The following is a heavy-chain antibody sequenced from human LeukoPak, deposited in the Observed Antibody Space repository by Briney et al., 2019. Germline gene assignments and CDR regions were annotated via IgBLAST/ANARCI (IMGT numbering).Heavy chain of an antibody. Sequence: PGGSLRLSCAASGFTFSSYGMSWVRQAPGKGLEWVSAISGSGGSTYYADSVKGRFTISRDNSKNTLYLQMSSLRAEDTAVYYCAKDSYDSSGYDAFDIWGQGTMVTVSS. D-gene: IGHD3-22*01. J-gene: IGHJ3*02. V-gene: IGHV3-23*01. CDR2: ISGSGGST. CDR3: AKDSYDSSGYDAFDI. CDR1: GFTFSSYG.